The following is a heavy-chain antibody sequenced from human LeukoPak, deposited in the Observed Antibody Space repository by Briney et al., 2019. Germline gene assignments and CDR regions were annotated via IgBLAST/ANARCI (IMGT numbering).Heavy chain of an antibody. CDR3: ARSGDCSGGSCYGYWFDP. V-gene: IGHV4-31*03. D-gene: IGHD2-15*01. CDR2: IYYSGST. CDR1: GGSISSGGYY. Sequence: PSETLSLTCTVSGGSISSGGYYWSWIRQHPGKGLEWIGYIYYSGSTYYNPSLKSRVTISVDTSKNQFSLKLSSVTAADTAVYYCARSGDCSGGSCYGYWFDPWGQGTLVTLSS. J-gene: IGHJ5*02.